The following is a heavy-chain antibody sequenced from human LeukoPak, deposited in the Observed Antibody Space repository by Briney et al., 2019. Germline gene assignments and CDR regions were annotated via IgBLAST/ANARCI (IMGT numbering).Heavy chain of an antibody. V-gene: IGHV3-53*01. CDR3: ARAPYSSDAFDI. Sequence: PGGSLRLSCAASGFTVSSNYMSWVGQAPGKGLEWVSVIYSGGSTYYADSVKGRFTISRDNSKNTLYLQMNSLRAEDTAVYYCARAPYSSDAFDIWGQGTMVTVSS. J-gene: IGHJ3*02. D-gene: IGHD6-13*01. CDR2: IYSGGST. CDR1: GFTVSSNY.